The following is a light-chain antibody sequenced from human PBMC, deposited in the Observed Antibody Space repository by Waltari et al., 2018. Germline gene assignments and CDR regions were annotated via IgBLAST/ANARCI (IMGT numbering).Light chain of an antibody. V-gene: IGLV1-47*01. J-gene: IGLJ1*01. CDR1: YPNPGRTY. Sequence: QSVLTQPPSASGTPGQRASISCSGSYPNPGRTYLYWYQQLPGAAPKLLIYRNNQRPSGVPDRFSASKYGTSASLAISGLRSEDEAVYYCAAWDESHYVFGPGTKVTVL. CDR3: AAWDESHYV. CDR2: RNN.